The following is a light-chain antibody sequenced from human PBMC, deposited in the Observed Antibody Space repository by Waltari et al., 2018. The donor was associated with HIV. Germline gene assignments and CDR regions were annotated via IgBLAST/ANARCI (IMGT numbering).Light chain of an antibody. CDR3: QSCDNTNYV. J-gene: IGLJ2*01. CDR1: PGPMATHH. CDR2: DDN. Sequence: NFILTYLLTVSESWGQTVTLPRTRSPGPMATHHVSRYQLRPGASPTPVLDDDNQRHPGFRIRFSFSIASSANSATLTISGLKAEDEADYYCQSCDNTNYVFGGGTKVTVL. V-gene: IGLV6-57*01.